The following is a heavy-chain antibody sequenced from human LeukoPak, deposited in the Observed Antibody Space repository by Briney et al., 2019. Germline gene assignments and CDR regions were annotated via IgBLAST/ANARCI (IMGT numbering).Heavy chain of an antibody. Sequence: PGGSLRLSCAASGFTFSDYYMSWIRQAPGKGLEWVSYISSSGSTIYYADSVKGRFTISRDNAKNSLYLQMNSLRAEDTAVYYCASGAPPGIAVVVLELGDYWGQGTLVTVSS. CDR2: ISSSGSTI. D-gene: IGHD6-19*01. J-gene: IGHJ4*02. CDR1: GFTFSDYY. CDR3: ASGAPPGIAVVVLELGDY. V-gene: IGHV3-11*04.